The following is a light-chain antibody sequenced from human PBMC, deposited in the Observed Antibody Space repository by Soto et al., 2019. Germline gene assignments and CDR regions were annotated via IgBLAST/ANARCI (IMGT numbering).Light chain of an antibody. CDR3: QQRSNWPLT. CDR1: QSVSSY. CDR2: DAS. V-gene: IGKV3-11*01. J-gene: IGKJ4*01. Sequence: EIVLTQSPATLPLSPGERATLSCRASQSVSSYLAWYQQKPGKAPRLLIYDASNRATGIPARFSGSGSGTDFSLTIRGLEPEDVAVYYCQQRSNWPLTFGGGTKVEIK.